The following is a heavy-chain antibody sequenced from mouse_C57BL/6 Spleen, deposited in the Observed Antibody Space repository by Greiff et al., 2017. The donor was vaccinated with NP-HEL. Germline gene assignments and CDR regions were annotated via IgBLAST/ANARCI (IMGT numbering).Heavy chain of an antibody. CDR3: ARGRELVCDY. D-gene: IGHD4-1*01. J-gene: IGHJ2*01. Sequence: EVQLLESGPGLVKPSQSLSLTCSVTGYSITSGYYWNWIRQFPGNKLEWMGYISYDGSNNYNPSLKNRISITRDTSKNQFFLKLNSVTTEDTATYYCARGRELVCDYWGQGTTLTVSS. CDR2: ISYDGSN. CDR1: GYSITSGYY. V-gene: IGHV3-6*01.